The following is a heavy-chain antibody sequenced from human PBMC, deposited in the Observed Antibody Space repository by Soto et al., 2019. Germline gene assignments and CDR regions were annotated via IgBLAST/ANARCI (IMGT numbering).Heavy chain of an antibody. D-gene: IGHD3-10*01. CDR3: VRGVLS. V-gene: IGHV4-31*03. J-gene: IGHJ1*01. Sequence: QVQLQESGPGLVKASQTLSLTCNVSGGSISSGGYYWTWIRQHPGKVMEWIVNIHHSGSTFYNPSLKSRVSISVDTSKNQFSLKLSSVTAADTAVYFCVRGVLSWGQGTLVTVSS. CDR1: GGSISSGGYY. CDR2: IHHSGST.